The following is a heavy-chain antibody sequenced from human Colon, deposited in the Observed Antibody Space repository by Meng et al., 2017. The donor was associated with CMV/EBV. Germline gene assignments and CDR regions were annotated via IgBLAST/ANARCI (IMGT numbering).Heavy chain of an antibody. Sequence: GESLKISCAASGFTLSSYWMHWVRQAPGKGLVWVARLNNDGTYMTYADSVRGRFTLSRDNAQDSLFLQMDSLRVEDTAIYYCVRNDLDIQTNPSFDFWGLGTLVTVSS. J-gene: IGHJ4*02. V-gene: IGHV3-74*03. D-gene: IGHD5-18*01. CDR3: VRNDLDIQTNPSFDF. CDR2: LNNDGTYM. CDR1: GFTLSSYW.